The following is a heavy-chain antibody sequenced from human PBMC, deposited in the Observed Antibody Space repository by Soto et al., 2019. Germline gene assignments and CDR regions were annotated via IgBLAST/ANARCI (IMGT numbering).Heavy chain of an antibody. J-gene: IGHJ6*02. CDR3: ARDIFVTEQLAIYYYYGMDV. V-gene: IGHV3-30-3*01. D-gene: IGHD6-6*01. CDR2: ISYDGSNK. Sequence: PGGSLRLSCAASGFTFSSYAMHWVRQAPGKGLEWVAVISYDGSNKYYADSVKGRFTISRDNSKNTLYLQMNSLRAEDTAVYYCARDIFVTEQLAIYYYYGMDVWGQGTTVTVSS. CDR1: GFTFSSYA.